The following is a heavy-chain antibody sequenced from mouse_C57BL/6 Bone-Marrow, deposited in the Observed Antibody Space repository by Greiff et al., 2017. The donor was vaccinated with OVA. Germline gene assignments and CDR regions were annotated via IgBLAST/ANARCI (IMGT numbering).Heavy chain of an antibody. Sequence: VQLQQPGAELVMPGASVKLSCKASGYTFTSYWMHWVKQRPGQGLEWIGEIDPSDSYTNYNQKFKGKSTLTVDKSSSTAYMQLSSLTSEDSAVYDCARGEDYGYFDYWGQGTTLTVSS. CDR1: GYTFTSYW. D-gene: IGHD2-4*01. J-gene: IGHJ2*01. V-gene: IGHV1-69*01. CDR3: ARGEDYGYFDY. CDR2: IDPSDSYT.